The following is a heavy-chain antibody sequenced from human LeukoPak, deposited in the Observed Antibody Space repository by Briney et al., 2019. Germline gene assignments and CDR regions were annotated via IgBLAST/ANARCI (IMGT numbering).Heavy chain of an antibody. CDR2: IYDSGST. V-gene: IGHV4-59*01. Sequence: PSETLSLTCSVSGVSISGYYWSWIRRPPGKGLEWIGYIYDSGSTNYNPSLKSRVTISADTSKNQFSLRLSSVTAADTAVYYCARYYYDSSGYYAFDIWGQGTMVTVSS. J-gene: IGHJ3*02. CDR1: GVSISGYY. D-gene: IGHD3-22*01. CDR3: ARYYYDSSGYYAFDI.